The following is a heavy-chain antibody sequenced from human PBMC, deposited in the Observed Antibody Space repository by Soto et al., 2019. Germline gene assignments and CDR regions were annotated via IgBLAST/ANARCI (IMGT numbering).Heavy chain of an antibody. Sequence: QVQLQQWGAGLLKPSETLSLTCAVYGGSFSGYSWSWIRQPPGKGLEGIGEINHSGSTNYNPSLKSRVTISVDTSKNQFSLKLSSVTAADTAVYYCARGRYKTIAAPTWGYYYYGMDVWGQGTTVTVSS. D-gene: IGHD6-6*01. V-gene: IGHV4-34*01. CDR3: ARGRYKTIAAPTWGYYYYGMDV. CDR1: GGSFSGYS. CDR2: INHSGST. J-gene: IGHJ6*02.